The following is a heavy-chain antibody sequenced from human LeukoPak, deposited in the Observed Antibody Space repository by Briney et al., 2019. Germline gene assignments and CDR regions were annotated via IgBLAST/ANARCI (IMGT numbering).Heavy chain of an antibody. D-gene: IGHD6-13*01. Sequence: QAGGSLRLSCAASGFTFSRYWMHWVRHAPGKGLVWVSRINSDESSTSYADSVKGRFTISRDNSKNTLYLQMNSLRAEDTAVYHCAKDVAGATYSSSWYYWGQGTLVTVSS. CDR2: INSDESST. CDR1: GFTFSRYW. J-gene: IGHJ4*02. CDR3: AKDVAGATYSSSWYY. V-gene: IGHV3-74*01.